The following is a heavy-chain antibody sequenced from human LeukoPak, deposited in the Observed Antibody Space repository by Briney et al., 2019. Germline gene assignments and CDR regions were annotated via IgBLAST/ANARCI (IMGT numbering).Heavy chain of an antibody. CDR2: INHSGSA. CDR3: ARDRISYSFDSSGYRPRAFDY. CDR1: GGSFSGDY. J-gene: IGHJ4*02. V-gene: IGHV4-34*01. D-gene: IGHD3-22*01. Sequence: SETLSLTCAVYGGSFSGDYWSWIRQSPGKGLEWIGEINHSGSANYNPSLKSRVAISVDTSKKQFSLKLSSVTAADTAVYYCARDRISYSFDSSGYRPRAFDYWGQGTLVTVSS.